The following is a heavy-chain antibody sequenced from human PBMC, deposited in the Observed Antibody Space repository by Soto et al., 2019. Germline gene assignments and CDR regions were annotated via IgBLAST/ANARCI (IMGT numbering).Heavy chain of an antibody. Sequence: ASVKVSCKASGYTFTSYGISWVRQAPGQGLEWMGWISAYNGNTNYAQKLQGRVTMTTDTSTSTAYMELRSLRSDDTAVYYCARGPNIVVVPAAITAWVDYWGQGTLVTVSS. D-gene: IGHD2-2*01. CDR3: ARGPNIVVVPAAITAWVDY. V-gene: IGHV1-18*01. CDR1: GYTFTSYG. CDR2: ISAYNGNT. J-gene: IGHJ4*02.